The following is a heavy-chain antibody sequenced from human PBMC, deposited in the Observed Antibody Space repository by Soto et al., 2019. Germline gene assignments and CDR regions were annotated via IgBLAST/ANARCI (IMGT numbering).Heavy chain of an antibody. Sequence: SETLSLTCTVSGGSISSSSYYWGWIRQPPGKGLEWIGSIYYSGSTYYNPSLKSRVTISVDTSKNQFSLKLSSVTAADTAVYYCARNYRGAEWLPYYYMDVWGKGTTVTVSS. CDR3: ARNYRGAEWLPYYYMDV. J-gene: IGHJ6*03. CDR1: GGSISSSSYY. V-gene: IGHV4-39*01. CDR2: IYYSGST. D-gene: IGHD3-3*01.